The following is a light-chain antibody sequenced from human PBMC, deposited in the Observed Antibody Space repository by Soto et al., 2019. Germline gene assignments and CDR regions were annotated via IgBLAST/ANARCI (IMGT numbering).Light chain of an antibody. CDR1: QDINYY. V-gene: IGKV1-9*01. J-gene: IGKJ3*01. CDR2: AAS. Sequence: IQLTQSPSSLSASLLDRVTITCRASQDINYYLAWYQQKPGTAPKLLIYAASTLQSGVPSRFSGSGSGTDFTLTISSLQPEDFATYFCQQLDSYPRTFGPGTKVDIK. CDR3: QQLDSYPRT.